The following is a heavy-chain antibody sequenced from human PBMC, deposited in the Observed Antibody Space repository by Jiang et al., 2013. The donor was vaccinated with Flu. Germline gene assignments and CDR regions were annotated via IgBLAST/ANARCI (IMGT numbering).Heavy chain of an antibody. CDR1: GFSFSDTA. J-gene: IGHJ2*01. D-gene: IGHD6-6*01. CDR2: MRSKANNYAT. CDR3: TSTSLYSSSSGWYFDL. V-gene: IGHV3-73*01. Sequence: VQLLESGGGLVQPGGSLKLSCAASGFSFSDTAIHWVRQASEKGLEWVGRMRSKANNYATTYAASVKGRFTISRDDSKNTAYLQMNSLKTEDTAVYYCTSTSLYSSSSGWYFDLWGHGTLVTVSS.